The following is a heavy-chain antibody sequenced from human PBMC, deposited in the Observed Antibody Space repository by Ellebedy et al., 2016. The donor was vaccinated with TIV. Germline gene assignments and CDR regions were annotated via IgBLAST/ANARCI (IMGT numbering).Heavy chain of an antibody. CDR1: GFNFNSYS. V-gene: IGHV3-48*02. D-gene: IGHD2-21*02. CDR3: ARDQCAVDCYPDY. Sequence: GESLKISCAASGFNFNSYSMNWVRQAPGKGLEWVSYISSSSGTIYYADSVKGRFTISRDNAKNSLYLQMNSLRDEDTGVYYCARDQCAVDCYPDYWGQGTLVTVSS. CDR2: ISSSSGTI. J-gene: IGHJ4*02.